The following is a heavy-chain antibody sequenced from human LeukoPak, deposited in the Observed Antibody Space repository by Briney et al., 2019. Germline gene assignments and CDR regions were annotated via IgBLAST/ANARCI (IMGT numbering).Heavy chain of an antibody. CDR1: GYSFTSYW. Sequence: GESLKISCKGSGYSFTSYWIGWVRQMPGKGLEWMGIIYPGDSDTRYSPSFQGQVTMSADKSISTAHLQWSSLKASDTAMYYCARSRTFYYYDSSGHDAFDIWGQGTMVTVSS. CDR2: IYPGDSDT. CDR3: ARSRTFYYYDSSGHDAFDI. D-gene: IGHD3-22*01. V-gene: IGHV5-51*01. J-gene: IGHJ3*02.